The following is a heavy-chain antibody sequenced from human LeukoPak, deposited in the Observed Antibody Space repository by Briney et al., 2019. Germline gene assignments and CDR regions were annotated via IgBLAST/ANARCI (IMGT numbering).Heavy chain of an antibody. Sequence: SETLSLTCAVSGGSISSSNWWSWVRQPPGKGLEWIGEINHSGSTNYNPSLKSRVTISVDTSKNQFSLKLSSVTAADTAVYYCAIVVVPAATGNLLDAFDIWGQGTMVTVSS. J-gene: IGHJ3*02. D-gene: IGHD2-2*01. V-gene: IGHV4-4*02. CDR2: INHSGST. CDR3: AIVVVPAATGNLLDAFDI. CDR1: GGSISSSNW.